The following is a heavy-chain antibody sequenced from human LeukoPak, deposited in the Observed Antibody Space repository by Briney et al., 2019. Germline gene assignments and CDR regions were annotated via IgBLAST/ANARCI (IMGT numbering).Heavy chain of an antibody. D-gene: IGHD1-14*01. CDR3: ARQRKMMKTVDY. J-gene: IGHJ4*02. V-gene: IGHV4-39*01. CDR2: IYYSGST. CDR1: GGSISSSSYY. Sequence: PSETLSLTCTVSGGSISSSSYYWGWIRQPPGKGLEWIGSIYYSGSTYYNPSLKSRVTISVDTSKNQFSLKLSSVTAADMAVYYCARQRKMMKTVDYWGQGTLVTVSS.